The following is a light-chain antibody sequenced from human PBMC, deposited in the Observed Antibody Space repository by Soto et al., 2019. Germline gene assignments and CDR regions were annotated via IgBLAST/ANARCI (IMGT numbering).Light chain of an antibody. CDR2: EVS. J-gene: IGLJ3*02. V-gene: IGLV2-8*01. CDR3: SSYAGSNNLV. Sequence: SALTQPPSASGSPGQSVTISCTGTSSDVGGYNYVSWYQQHPGKAPKLMIYEVSKRPSGVPDRFSGSKSGNTASLTVSGLQAADEGDYYCSSYAGSNNLVFGGGTKLTVL. CDR1: SSDVGGYNY.